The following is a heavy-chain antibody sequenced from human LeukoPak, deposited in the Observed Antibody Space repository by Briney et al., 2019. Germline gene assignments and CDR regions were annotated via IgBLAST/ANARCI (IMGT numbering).Heavy chain of an antibody. CDR3: ARAPVYCSGGSGYSHWFDP. CDR2: IYYSGST. Sequence: SETLSLTCTVSGGSISSSSYYWSWIRQHPGKGLEWIGYIYYSGSTYYNPSLKSRVTISVDTSKNQFSLKLSSVTAADTAVYYCARAPVYCSGGSGYSHWFDPWGQGTLVTVSS. CDR1: GGSISSSSYY. V-gene: IGHV4-31*03. D-gene: IGHD2-15*01. J-gene: IGHJ5*02.